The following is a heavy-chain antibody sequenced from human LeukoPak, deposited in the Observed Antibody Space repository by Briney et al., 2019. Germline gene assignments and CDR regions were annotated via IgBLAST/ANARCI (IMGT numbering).Heavy chain of an antibody. Sequence: GASVKVSCKASGYTFTTYAMHWVRQAPGQRVEWMGWINGDNGNTKYSQKFQGRVTITRDTSAYTAYMELRSLSSADTAVYFCARAPYDILTGYSLNWFDPWGQGTLVTVSS. D-gene: IGHD3-9*01. J-gene: IGHJ5*02. CDR1: GYTFTTYA. CDR3: ARAPYDILTGYSLNWFDP. V-gene: IGHV1-3*01. CDR2: INGDNGNT.